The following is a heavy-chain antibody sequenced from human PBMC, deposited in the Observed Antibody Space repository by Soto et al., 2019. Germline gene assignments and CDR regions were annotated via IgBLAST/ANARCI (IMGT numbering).Heavy chain of an antibody. CDR3: ARDGYGDTYLYYGLDV. CDR1: GFAFGFYE. V-gene: IGHV3-48*03. D-gene: IGHD4-17*01. J-gene: IGHJ6*02. Sequence: GGSLRLSCAASGFAFGFYEMTWVRQAPGKGLEWVSYIKTSGDTKYYADSVKGRFTISRDNARNSLYLQMNSLRAEDTAVYYCARDGYGDTYLYYGLDVWGQGTTVTVSS. CDR2: IKTSGDTK.